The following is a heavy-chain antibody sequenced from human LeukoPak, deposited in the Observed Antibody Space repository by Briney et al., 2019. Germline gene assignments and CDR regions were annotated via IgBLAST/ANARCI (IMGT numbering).Heavy chain of an antibody. CDR1: GFTFNSYW. CDR2: MKQDGSEE. J-gene: IGHJ3*02. Sequence: GGSLRLSCAASGFTFNSYWMSWVRRAPGKRLEWVANMKQDGSEEHYVDSVEGRFTISRDNAKNSLFLQMTSLRADDTAVYYCARANVARGAFNAFDIWGRGTLVTV. V-gene: IGHV3-7*02. CDR3: ARANVARGAFNAFDI. D-gene: IGHD3-10*01.